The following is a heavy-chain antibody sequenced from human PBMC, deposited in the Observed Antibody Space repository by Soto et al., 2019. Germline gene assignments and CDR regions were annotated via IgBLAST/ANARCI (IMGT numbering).Heavy chain of an antibody. D-gene: IGHD6-13*01. V-gene: IGHV3-73*02. Sequence: EVQLVESGGGLVQPGESLKLSCAASGLTFSDSAIHWVRQVSGKGLEWVGRIRSKANSYATAYAASAKGRFTVSRDDSKNTAYLQMNSLKTEDTAVYYCTRPVAAAADWYFDLWGRGTLVTVSS. CDR1: GLTFSDSA. J-gene: IGHJ2*01. CDR2: IRSKANSYAT. CDR3: TRPVAAAADWYFDL.